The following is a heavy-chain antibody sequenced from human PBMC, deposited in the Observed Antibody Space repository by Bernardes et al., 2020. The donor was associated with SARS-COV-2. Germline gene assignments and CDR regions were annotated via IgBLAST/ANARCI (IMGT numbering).Heavy chain of an antibody. CDR2: IYYSGST. Sequence: SETLSLTCTVSGGSISSYYWSWIRQPPGKGLEWIGYIYYSGSTNYNPSLKSRVTISVDTSKNQFSLKLSSVTAADTAVYYCARVPYYYDSFDYWGQGTLVTVSS. D-gene: IGHD3-22*01. J-gene: IGHJ4*02. V-gene: IGHV4-59*01. CDR1: GGSISSYY. CDR3: ARVPYYYDSFDY.